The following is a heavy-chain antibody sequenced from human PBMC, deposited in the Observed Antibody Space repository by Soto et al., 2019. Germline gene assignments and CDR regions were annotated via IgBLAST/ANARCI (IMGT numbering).Heavy chain of an antibody. CDR2: ISYDGSNK. D-gene: IGHD3-16*02. V-gene: IGHV3-30-3*01. Sequence: GRSLRLSCAASGFTFSSYAMHWVRQAPGKGLEWVAVISYDGSNKYYADSVKGRFSISRDSSKNTLYLQMNRLRPEDTAVYYCERDRGIVELDYWGQGTLVTVSA. J-gene: IGHJ4*02. CDR1: GFTFSSYA. CDR3: ERDRGIVELDY.